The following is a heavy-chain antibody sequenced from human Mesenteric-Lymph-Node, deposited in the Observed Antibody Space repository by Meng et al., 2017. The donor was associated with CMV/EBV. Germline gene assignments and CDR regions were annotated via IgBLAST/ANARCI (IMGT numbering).Heavy chain of an antibody. J-gene: IGHJ4*02. CDR2: IYYSGSP. CDR3: ARDRGRDGCDS. Sequence: GSLRLSCSVSGGSLSSSDYYWGWIRQPPGKGLEWLGNIYYSGSPSYNPSLKSRVTIPLDTSKNQFSLKLNSVTAADTAMYYCARDRGRDGCDSWGQGTLVTVSS. D-gene: IGHD5-24*01. V-gene: IGHV4-39*07. CDR1: GGSLSSSDYY.